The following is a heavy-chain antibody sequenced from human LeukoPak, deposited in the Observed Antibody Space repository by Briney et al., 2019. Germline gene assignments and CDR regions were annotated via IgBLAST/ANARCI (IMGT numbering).Heavy chain of an antibody. V-gene: IGHV3-64*01. Sequence: GGALSLSFSAPGFPFHSYAIHLGRPAPGQGLEFVSGISSNGGSTYYANSVKGRFTISRDNSKDTLYLQMGSLRAEDMAVYYCARDLFNSNGWYGPFDFWGQGTLVTVSS. J-gene: IGHJ4*02. CDR3: ARDLFNSNGWYGPFDF. CDR2: ISSNGGST. D-gene: IGHD6-19*01. CDR1: GFPFHSYA.